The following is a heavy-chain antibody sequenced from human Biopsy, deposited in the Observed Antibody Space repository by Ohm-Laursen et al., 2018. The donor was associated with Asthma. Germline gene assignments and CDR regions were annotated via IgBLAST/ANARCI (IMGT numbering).Heavy chain of an antibody. J-gene: IGHJ3*02. CDR3: AKERYYDFWSDHPI. Sequence: SLRLSCAASRFTYEMHWVRQAPGKGLEWVAVISYDGSSIYYADSVKDRFTISRDNSKNTLYLQMNSLRAEDTAVYYCAKERYYDFWSDHPIWGQGTRVTVSS. V-gene: IGHV3-30-3*01. D-gene: IGHD3-3*01. CDR2: ISYDGSSI. CDR1: RFTYE.